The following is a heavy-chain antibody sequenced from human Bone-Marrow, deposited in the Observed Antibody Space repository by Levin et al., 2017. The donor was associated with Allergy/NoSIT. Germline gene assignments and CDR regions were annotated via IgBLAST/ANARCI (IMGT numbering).Heavy chain of an antibody. D-gene: IGHD1-1*01. J-gene: IGHJ5*02. CDR2: ISWNSGSI. CDR3: AKGRMPVPIDFDP. CDR1: GFTFDDYA. V-gene: IGHV3-9*01. Sequence: PGGSLRLSCAASGFTFDDYAMHWVRQAPGKGLEWVSGISWNSGSIGYADSVKGRFTISRDNAKNSLYLQMNSLRAEDTALYYCAKGRMPVPIDFDPWGQGTLVTVSS.